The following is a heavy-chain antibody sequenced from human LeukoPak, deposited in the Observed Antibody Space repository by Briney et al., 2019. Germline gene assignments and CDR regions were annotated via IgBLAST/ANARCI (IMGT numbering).Heavy chain of an antibody. D-gene: IGHD2-2*01. J-gene: IGHJ6*02. CDR1: GGSISSGDYY. CDR3: ARDGLSPVVPNCSSTSCYDYYYGMDV. CDR2: IYYSGST. Sequence: SQTLSLTCTVSGGSISSGDYYWSWIRQPPGKGLEWIGYIYYSGSTYYNPSLESRVTISVDTSKNQFSLKLSSVTAADTAVYYCARDGLSPVVPNCSSTSCYDYYYGMDVWGQGTTVTVSS. V-gene: IGHV4-30-4*01.